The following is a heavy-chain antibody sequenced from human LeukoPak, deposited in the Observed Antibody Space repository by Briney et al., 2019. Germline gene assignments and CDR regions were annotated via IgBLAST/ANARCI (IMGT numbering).Heavy chain of an antibody. CDR2: IIPIFGTA. D-gene: IGHD1-26*01. Sequence: SVKVSCKASGGTFSSYAISWVRQAPGQGLEWMGGIIPIFGTANYAQKFQGRVTITADESASTAYMELSSLRSEDTAVYYCARDRGGSYLDYYYYYGMDVWGQGTTVTVSS. V-gene: IGHV1-69*13. CDR3: ARDRGGSYLDYYYYYGMDV. CDR1: GGTFSSYA. J-gene: IGHJ6*02.